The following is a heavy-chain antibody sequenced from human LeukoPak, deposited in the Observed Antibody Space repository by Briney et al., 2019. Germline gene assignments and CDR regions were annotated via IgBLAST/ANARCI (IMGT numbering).Heavy chain of an antibody. V-gene: IGHV3-30*02. J-gene: IGHJ4*02. D-gene: IGHD6-19*01. CDR3: ARVAVAGGSVEAEFDY. CDR1: GFTFSSYG. CDR2: IRYDGSNK. Sequence: GGSLRLSCAASGFTFSSYGMHWVRQAPGKGLEWVAFIRYDGSNKYYADSVKGRFTISRDNSKNSLYLQMNSLRAEDTAVYYCARVAVAGGSVEAEFDYWGQGTLVTVSS.